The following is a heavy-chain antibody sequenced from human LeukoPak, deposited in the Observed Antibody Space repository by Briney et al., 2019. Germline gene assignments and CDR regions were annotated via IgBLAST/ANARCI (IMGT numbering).Heavy chain of an antibody. CDR2: ISAYNGST. J-gene: IGHJ6*03. D-gene: IGHD3-3*01. V-gene: IGHV1-18*01. CDR3: ARGIEPTRDYDFWSALGVPLYYYYMDV. Sequence: ASVKVSCKASGYTFTSYGISWVRQAPGQGLEWMGWISAYNGSTNYAQKLQGRVTMTTDTSTSTAYMELRSLRSDDTAVYYCARGIEPTRDYDFWSALGVPLYYYYMDVWGKGTTVTVSS. CDR1: GYTFTSYG.